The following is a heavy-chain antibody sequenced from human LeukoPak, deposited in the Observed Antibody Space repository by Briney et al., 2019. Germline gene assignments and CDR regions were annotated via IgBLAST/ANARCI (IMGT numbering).Heavy chain of an antibody. CDR2: ISYDGSNQ. Sequence: GGSLRLSCAASGFSFSTYGMFWVRQAPGKGLESVGVISYDGSNQYYADSVKGRFTISRDNSKNTLYLQMDSLRAEDTAVYYCARDAYDSQTVLLWGQGTLVTVSS. CDR1: GFSFSTYG. CDR3: ARDAYDSQTVLL. J-gene: IGHJ4*02. D-gene: IGHD3-22*01. V-gene: IGHV3-33*05.